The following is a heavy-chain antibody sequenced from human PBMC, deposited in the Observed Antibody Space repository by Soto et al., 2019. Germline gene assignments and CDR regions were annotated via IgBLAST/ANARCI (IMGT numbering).Heavy chain of an antibody. J-gene: IGHJ5*02. CDR3: ARHGGVVVPAAAPFDP. D-gene: IGHD2-2*01. Sequence: PSETLSLTCTVSGCSISSYYWSWIRQPPGKGLEWIGYIYYSGSTNYNPSLKSRVTISVDTSKNQFSLKLSSVTAADTAVYYCARHGGVVVPAAAPFDPWGQGTLVTVSS. V-gene: IGHV4-59*08. CDR2: IYYSGST. CDR1: GCSISSYY.